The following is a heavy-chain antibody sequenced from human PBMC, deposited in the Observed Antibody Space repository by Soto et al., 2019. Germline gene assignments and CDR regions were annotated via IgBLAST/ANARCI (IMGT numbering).Heavy chain of an antibody. Sequence: ASVKVSCKASGYSFTNHYVHWVRQAPGQGLEWVGIINPSGGSASYAQNLQGRVTMTMDTSTSTVYMELSSLRSDDTAVYYCARDRDYYESSGIDVGDSWG. CDR3: ARDRDYYESSGIDVGDS. CDR1: GYSFTNHY. CDR2: INPSGGSA. J-gene: IGHJ3*02. D-gene: IGHD3-22*01. V-gene: IGHV1-46*04.